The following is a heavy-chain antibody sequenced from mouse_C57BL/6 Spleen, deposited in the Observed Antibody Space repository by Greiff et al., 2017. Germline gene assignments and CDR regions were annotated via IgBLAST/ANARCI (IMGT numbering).Heavy chain of an antibody. CDR3: ARTSLYAMDY. CDR1: GYTFTSYD. CDR2: IYPRDGST. J-gene: IGHJ4*01. Sequence: VQLQESGPELVKPGASVKLSCKASGYTFTSYDIHWVKQRPGQGLEWIGWIYPRDGSTKYNEKFKGKATLTVETASSTAYMELHSLTSEDSAVYFCARTSLYAMDYWGQGTSVTVSS. D-gene: IGHD6-1*01. V-gene: IGHV1-85*01.